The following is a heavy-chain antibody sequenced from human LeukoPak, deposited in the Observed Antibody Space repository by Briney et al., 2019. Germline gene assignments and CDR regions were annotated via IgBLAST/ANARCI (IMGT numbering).Heavy chain of an antibody. J-gene: IGHJ4*02. CDR3: APMGS. CDR2: INPDSGDT. D-gene: IGHD1-26*01. CDR1: GYSFSDYF. Sequence: AASVKVSCKASGYSFSDYFLHWVRQAPGEGLEWMGRINPDSGDTDYAQRFQGRVTMTRDTSISTAYMELTSLRSDDTAVYYCAPMGSWGQGALVTVSS. V-gene: IGHV1-2*06.